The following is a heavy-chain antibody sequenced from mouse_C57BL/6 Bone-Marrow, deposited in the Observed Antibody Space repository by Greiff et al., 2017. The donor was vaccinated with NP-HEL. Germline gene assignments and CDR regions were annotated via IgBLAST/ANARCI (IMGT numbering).Heavy chain of an antibody. J-gene: IGHJ3*01. CDR1: GYSITSGYY. Sequence: EVQLVESGPGLVKPSQSLSLTCSVTGYSITSGYYWNWIRQFPGNKLEWMGYISYDGSNNYNPSLKNRISITRDTSKNQFFLKLNSVTTEDTATYYCAREQHFAYWGQGTLVTVSA. CDR2: ISYDGSN. D-gene: IGHD3-1*01. CDR3: AREQHFAY. V-gene: IGHV3-6*01.